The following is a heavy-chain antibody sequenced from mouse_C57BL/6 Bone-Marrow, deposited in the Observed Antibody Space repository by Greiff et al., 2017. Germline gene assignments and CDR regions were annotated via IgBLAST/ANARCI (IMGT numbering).Heavy chain of an antibody. CDR2: IYPRSGNT. Sequence: QVQLQQSGAELARPGASVKLSCKASGYTFTSYGISWVKQRTGQGLEWIGEIYPRSGNTYYNEKFKGKATLTADKSSSTAYMELRRLTSEDSAVYFCARGLRYYGNSSFDYWGKGTTLTVSS. J-gene: IGHJ2*01. CDR1: GYTFTSYG. V-gene: IGHV1-81*01. CDR3: ARGLRYYGNSSFDY. D-gene: IGHD1-1*01.